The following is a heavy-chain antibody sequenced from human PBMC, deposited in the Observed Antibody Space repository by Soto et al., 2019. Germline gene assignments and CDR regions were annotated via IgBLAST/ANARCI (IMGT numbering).Heavy chain of an antibody. V-gene: IGHV4-39*01. J-gene: IGHJ4*02. Sequence: SSETLSLTCTVCGGSISSSSYYWGWIRQPPGKGLEWFGSIYYSGSTYYNPSLKSRVTISVDTSKNQFSLKLSSVTAADTAVYSCARVRSSWRHWGQGTLVTVSS. CDR2: IYYSGST. CDR1: GGSISSSSYY. D-gene: IGHD6-13*01. CDR3: ARVRSSWRH.